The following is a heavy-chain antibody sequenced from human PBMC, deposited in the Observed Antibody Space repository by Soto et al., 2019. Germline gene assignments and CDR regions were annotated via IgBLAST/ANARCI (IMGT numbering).Heavy chain of an antibody. CDR2: MSNSGDLR. CDR1: GFSFSTYA. J-gene: IGHJ4*02. V-gene: IGHV3-23*01. Sequence: PGGSVRLSXAASGFSFSTYAMGWVRQTPGMGLEWVSVMSNSGDLRYYAGSVKGRFTISRDNSENTLYLQMSSLRAEDTAVYYCAKDAARTSGWYYFDYWGQGTLVTVSS. CDR3: AKDAARTSGWYYFDY. D-gene: IGHD6-19*01.